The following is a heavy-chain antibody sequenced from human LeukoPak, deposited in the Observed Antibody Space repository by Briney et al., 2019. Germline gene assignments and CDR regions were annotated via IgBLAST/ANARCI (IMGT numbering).Heavy chain of an antibody. D-gene: IGHD3-10*01. CDR2: ISYDGSNK. Sequence: ERSLRLSCAASGFTFSSYAMHWVRQAPGKGLEWVAVISYDGSNKYYADSVKGRFTISRDNSKNTLYLQMNSLRAEDTAVYYCARVDSQYSSDYHYYMDVWGKGTTVTVSS. CDR1: GFTFSSYA. V-gene: IGHV3-30-3*01. CDR3: ARVDSQYSSDYHYYMDV. J-gene: IGHJ6*03.